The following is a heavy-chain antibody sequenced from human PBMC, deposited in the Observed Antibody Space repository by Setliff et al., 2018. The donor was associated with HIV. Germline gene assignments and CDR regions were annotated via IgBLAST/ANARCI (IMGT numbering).Heavy chain of an antibody. D-gene: IGHD6-6*01. V-gene: IGHV4-39*01. CDR1: GGSISSSIYY. CDR3: ARHDIEYSSYPIDY. J-gene: IGHJ4*02. Sequence: KPSETLSLTCTVSGGSISSSIYYWGWIRQPPGKGLEWIGFIYYSGSTYYYGGSTYYNPSLKSRVTISVDTSKNQFSLKLSSVTAADTAVYYCARHDIEYSSYPIDYWGQGNLVTVSS. CDR2: IYYSGSTYYYGGST.